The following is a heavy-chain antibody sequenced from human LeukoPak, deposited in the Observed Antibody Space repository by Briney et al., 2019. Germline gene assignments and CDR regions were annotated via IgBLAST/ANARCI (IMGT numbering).Heavy chain of an antibody. D-gene: IGHD3-10*01. J-gene: IGHJ5*02. CDR1: GGSISSSSYY. V-gene: IGHV4-39*07. CDR2: IYYSGST. CDR3: ARSDYYGSGSVARFNWFDP. Sequence: SETLSLTCTVSGGSISSSSYYWGWIRQPPGKGLEWIGSIYYSGSTNYNPSLKSRVTISVDTSKNQFSLKLSSVTAADTAVYYCARSDYYGSGSVARFNWFDPWGQGTLVTVSS.